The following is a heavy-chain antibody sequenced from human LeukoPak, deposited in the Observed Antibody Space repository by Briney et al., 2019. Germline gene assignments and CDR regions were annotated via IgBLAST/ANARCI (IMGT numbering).Heavy chain of an antibody. Sequence: ASVKVSCKASGYTFTSYGISWVRQAPGQGLEWMGWISAYNGNTNYAQKLQGRVTMTTDTSTSTAYMELRSLRSDDTAVYYCARGKAAAGKIKKDVYWGQGTLVTVSS. CDR3: ARGKAAAGKIKKDVY. D-gene: IGHD6-13*01. J-gene: IGHJ4*02. V-gene: IGHV1-18*01. CDR2: ISAYNGNT. CDR1: GYTFTSYG.